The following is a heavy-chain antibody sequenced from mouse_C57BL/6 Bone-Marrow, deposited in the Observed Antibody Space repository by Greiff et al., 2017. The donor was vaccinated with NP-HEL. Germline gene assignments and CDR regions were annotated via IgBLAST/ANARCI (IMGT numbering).Heavy chain of an antibody. D-gene: IGHD2-4*01. CDR3: ARPLIYYDYAWFAY. J-gene: IGHJ3*01. V-gene: IGHV5-9*01. Sequence: EVQWVESGGGLVKPGGSLKLSCAASGFTFSSYTMSWVRQTPEKRLEWVATISGGGGNTYYPDSVKGRFTISRDNAKNTLYLQMSSLRSEDTALYYCARPLIYYDYAWFAYWGQGTLVTVSA. CDR2: ISGGGGNT. CDR1: GFTFSSYT.